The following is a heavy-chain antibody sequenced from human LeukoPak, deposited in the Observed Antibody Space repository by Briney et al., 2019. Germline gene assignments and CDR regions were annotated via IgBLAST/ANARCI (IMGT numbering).Heavy chain of an antibody. D-gene: IGHD5-18*01. CDR1: GGSISSYY. CDR3: ARAPGYSYGFHYYYYYMDV. J-gene: IGHJ6*03. V-gene: IGHV4-4*07. CDR2: IYTSGST. Sequence: SETLSLTCTVSGGSISSYYWSWIRQPAGKGLEWIGRIYTSGSTNYNPSLKSRVTMSVDTSKNQFSLKLSSVTAADTAVYYCARAPGYSYGFHYYYYYMDVWGKGTTVTVPS.